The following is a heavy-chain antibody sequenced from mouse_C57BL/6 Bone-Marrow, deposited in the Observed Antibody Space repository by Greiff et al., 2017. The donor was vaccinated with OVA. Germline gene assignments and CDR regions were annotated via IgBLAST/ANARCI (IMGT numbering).Heavy chain of an antibody. CDR3: ARNLLYGSSYYWYFDV. J-gene: IGHJ1*03. CDR2: IWTGGGT. CDR1: GFSLTSYA. D-gene: IGHD1-1*01. Sequence: VQGVESGPGLVAPSQSLSITCTVSGFSLTSYAISWVRQPPGKGLEWLGVIWTGGGTNYNSALKSRLSISKDNSKSQVFLKMNSLQTDDTARYYCARNLLYGSSYYWYFDVWGTGTTVTVSS. V-gene: IGHV2-9-1*01.